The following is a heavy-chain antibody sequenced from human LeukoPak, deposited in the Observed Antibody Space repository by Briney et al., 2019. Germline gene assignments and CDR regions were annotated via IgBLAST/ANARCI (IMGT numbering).Heavy chain of an antibody. V-gene: IGHV4-59*08. CDR2: ISYNGGT. D-gene: IGHD1-26*01. CDR3: ARRVMMSGTGVPDTWLDP. Sequence: PPETPCLTCTVSRDSISNYYWNWIRQPPGKGLEWVGYISYNGGTNYNPSIQSRVTISIDTSKNQFSLNLRSVTAADTAVYFCARRVMMSGTGVPDTWLDPWAQAIVATFS. J-gene: IGHJ5*02. CDR1: RDSISNYY.